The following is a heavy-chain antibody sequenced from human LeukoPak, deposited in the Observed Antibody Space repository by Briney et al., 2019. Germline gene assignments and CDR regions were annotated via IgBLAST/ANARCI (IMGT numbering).Heavy chain of an antibody. CDR1: GFTFSSYA. CDR2: IKSKTDGGTT. V-gene: IGHV3-15*01. D-gene: IGHD6-19*01. Sequence: GGSLRLSCAASGFTFSSYAMSWVRQAPGKGLEWVGRIKSKTDGGTTDYAAPVKARFTISRDDSRNTLYLHMNSLKIDDAGVYFCATAVAVGLGYFQHWGQGTQVTVSS. CDR3: ATAVAVGLGYFQH. J-gene: IGHJ1*01.